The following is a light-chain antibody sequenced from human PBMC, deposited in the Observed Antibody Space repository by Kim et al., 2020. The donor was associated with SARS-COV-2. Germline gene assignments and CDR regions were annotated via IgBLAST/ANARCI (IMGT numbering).Light chain of an antibody. CDR2: DTS. J-gene: IGKJ4*01. V-gene: IGKV3-11*01. CDR3: QQRAKWPLT. CDR1: QSIGGQ. Sequence: EIVLTQSPATLSLSPGEGATLSCRASQSIGGQLGWYQQKPGQAPRLLIFDTSNRAAGIPARFSGSGSETDFTLTISSLEPEDFAVYYCQQRAKWPLTFGGGTKVDIK.